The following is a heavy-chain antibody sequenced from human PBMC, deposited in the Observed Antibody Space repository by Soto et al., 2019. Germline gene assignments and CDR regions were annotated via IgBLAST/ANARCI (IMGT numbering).Heavy chain of an antibody. V-gene: IGHV4-30-4*01. CDR3: ARGSMVRGVIIRGDWFDP. Sequence: LTCTVSGGSISSGDYYWSWIRQPPGKGLEWIGYIYYSGSTYYNPSLKSRVTISVDTSKNQFSLKLSSVTAADTAVYYCARGSMVRGVIIRGDWFDPWGQGTLVTVSS. CDR1: GGSISSGDYY. CDR2: IYYSGST. D-gene: IGHD3-10*01. J-gene: IGHJ5*02.